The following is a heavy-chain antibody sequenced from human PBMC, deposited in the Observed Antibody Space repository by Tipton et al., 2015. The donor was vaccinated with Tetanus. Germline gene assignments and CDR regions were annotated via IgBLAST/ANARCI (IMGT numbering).Heavy chain of an antibody. J-gene: IGHJ4*02. CDR1: GYIFNNYW. CDR2: ICPGDSDT. Sequence: LVQSGGEVKKPGESLKISCKGSGYIFNNYWIGWVRQKPGRGLEWMGIICPGDSDTRYSPSFQGQVTISVDKSINTAYLQWSSLKASDTSMFYCARARCTDGVCNFDFWGQGALVTVAS. D-gene: IGHD2-8*01. CDR3: ARARCTDGVCNFDF. V-gene: IGHV5-51*01.